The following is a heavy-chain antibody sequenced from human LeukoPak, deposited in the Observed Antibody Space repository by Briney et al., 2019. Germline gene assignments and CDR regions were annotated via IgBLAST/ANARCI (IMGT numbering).Heavy chain of an antibody. CDR2: IKSKTDGGTT. J-gene: IGHJ6*03. CDR3: TTLTDIVGASYYYYYMDV. Sequence: GGSLRLSCTVSGFTVSSNSMSWVRQAPGKGLEWVGRIKSKTDGGTTDYAAPVKGRFTISRDDSKNTLYLQMNSLKTEDTAVYYCTTLTDIVGASYYYYYMDVWGKGTTVTVSS. D-gene: IGHD1-26*01. V-gene: IGHV3-15*01. CDR1: GFTVSSNS.